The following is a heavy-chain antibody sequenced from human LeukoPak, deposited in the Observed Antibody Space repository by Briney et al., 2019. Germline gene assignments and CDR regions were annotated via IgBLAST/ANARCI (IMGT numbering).Heavy chain of an antibody. J-gene: IGHJ6*03. CDR3: ARRTKGARRSYYYYMDV. CDR1: GGSISSYY. Sequence: SETLSLTCTVSGGSISSYYWSWIRQPPGKGLEWIGYIYTSGSTNYNPSLKSRVTVSVDTSKNQFSLKLSSVTAADTAVYYCARRTKGARRSYYYYMDVPGKGTTVTVCS. CDR2: IYTSGST. D-gene: IGHD1-26*01. V-gene: IGHV4-4*09.